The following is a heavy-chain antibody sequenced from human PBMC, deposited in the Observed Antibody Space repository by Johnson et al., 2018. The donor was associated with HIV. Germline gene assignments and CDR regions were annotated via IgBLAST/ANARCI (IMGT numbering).Heavy chain of an antibody. J-gene: IGHJ3*02. CDR2: IRFDGSNK. V-gene: IGHV3-30*02. CDR1: GFTFNSYA. D-gene: IGHD2-8*02. Sequence: QVQLVESGGGVVQPGGSLRLTCAASGFTFNSYAMHWVRQAPGKGLEWVAFIRFDGSNKYYADSVKGRLIMSRDNSKNTLYVEMDSLRAEDTAVYYCVKARGGYWGDDFGIWGQGTMVTVSS. CDR3: VKARGGYWGDDFGI.